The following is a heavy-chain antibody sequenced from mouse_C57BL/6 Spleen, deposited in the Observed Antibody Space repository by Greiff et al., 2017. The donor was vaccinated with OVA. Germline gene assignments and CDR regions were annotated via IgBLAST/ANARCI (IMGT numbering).Heavy chain of an antibody. J-gene: IGHJ4*01. CDR1: GYAFSSSW. V-gene: IGHV1-82*01. CDR2: IYPGDGDT. CDR3: ARYDGLYAMDY. D-gene: IGHD2-3*01. Sequence: QVQLQQSGPELVKPGASVKISCKASGYAFSSSWMNWVKQRPGKGLEWIGRIYPGDGDTNYNGKFKGKATLTADKSSSTAYMQLSSLTSEDSAVYFCARYDGLYAMDYWGQGTSVTVSS.